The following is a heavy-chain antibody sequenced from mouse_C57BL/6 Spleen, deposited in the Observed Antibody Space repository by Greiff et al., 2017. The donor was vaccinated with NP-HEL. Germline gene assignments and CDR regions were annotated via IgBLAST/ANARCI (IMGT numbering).Heavy chain of an antibody. Sequence: VQLQQSGAELVKPGASVKISCKASGYAFTSYWMNWVKQRPGKGLEWIGQIYPGGGDTNYNGKFKGKATLTADKSSSTAYMQLSSLTSEDSAVYFCARGDYSSPMDYWGQGTSVTVSS. J-gene: IGHJ4*01. V-gene: IGHV1-80*01. D-gene: IGHD2-12*01. CDR1: GYAFTSYW. CDR3: ARGDYSSPMDY. CDR2: IYPGGGDT.